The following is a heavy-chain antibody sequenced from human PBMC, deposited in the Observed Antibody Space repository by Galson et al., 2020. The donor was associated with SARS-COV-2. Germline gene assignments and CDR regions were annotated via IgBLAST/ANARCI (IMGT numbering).Heavy chain of an antibody. J-gene: IGHJ4*02. V-gene: IGHV4-39*01. Sequence: SIYYSGSTYYNPSLKSRVTISVDTSKNQFSLKLSSVTAADTAVYYCARTTIFGVVDRFDYWGQGTLVTVSS. CDR2: IYYSGST. D-gene: IGHD3-3*01. CDR3: ARTTIFGVVDRFDY.